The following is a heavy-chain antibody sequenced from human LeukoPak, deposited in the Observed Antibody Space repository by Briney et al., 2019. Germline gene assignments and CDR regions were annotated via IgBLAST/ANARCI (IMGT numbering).Heavy chain of an antibody. D-gene: IGHD6-19*01. CDR1: GYTFTGYY. V-gene: IGHV1-2*02. CDR3: ARGAPGYSSGWTDY. Sequence: GASVKVSCKASGYTFTGYYMHWVRQAPGQGLEWMGWINPNSGGTNYAQKFQGRVTMTRDTSISTAYMELSRLRSDDTAVYYWARGAPGYSSGWTDYWGQGTLVTVSS. CDR2: INPNSGGT. J-gene: IGHJ4*02.